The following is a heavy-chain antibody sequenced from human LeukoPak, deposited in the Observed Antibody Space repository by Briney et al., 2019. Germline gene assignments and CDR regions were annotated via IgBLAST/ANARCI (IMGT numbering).Heavy chain of an antibody. V-gene: IGHV3-53*01. CDR2: IYSGGST. D-gene: IGHD4-17*01. CDR1: GFTVSSNY. CDR3: ARKYGDYRGEDAFDI. J-gene: IGHJ3*02. Sequence: GGSLRLSCAASGFTVSSNYMSWVRQAPGKGLEWVSVIYSGGSTYYADSVKGRFTISRDNSKNTLYLQMNSLRAEDTAVYYCARKYGDYRGEDAFDIWGQGTMVTVSS.